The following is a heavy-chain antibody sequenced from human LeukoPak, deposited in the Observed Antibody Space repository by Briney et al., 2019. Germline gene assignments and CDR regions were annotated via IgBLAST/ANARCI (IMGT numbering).Heavy chain of an antibody. CDR2: IYYSGST. V-gene: IGHV4-31*03. Sequence: SQTLSLTCTVSGGSISSGGYYWSWIRQHPGKGLEWIGYIYYSGSTYYNPSLKGRVTISVDTSKNQFSLKLSSVTAADTAVYYCARSSYYYGSGSYYLDYWGQGTLVTVSS. J-gene: IGHJ4*02. CDR3: ARSSYYYGSGSYYLDY. CDR1: GGSISSGGYY. D-gene: IGHD3-10*01.